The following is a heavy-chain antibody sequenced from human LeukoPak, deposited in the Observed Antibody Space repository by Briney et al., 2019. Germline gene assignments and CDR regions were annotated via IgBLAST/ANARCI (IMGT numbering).Heavy chain of an antibody. CDR3: ARGPLEGFDDYYDMGNFDY. D-gene: IGHD3-22*01. CDR2: INPNSGGT. Sequence: ASVKVSCKASGYTFTGYYMHWVRQAPGQGLEWMGRINPNSGGTNYAQKFQGRVTMNRDTSISTAYMELSRLRSDDTAVYYCARGPLEGFDDYYDMGNFDYWGQGTLVTVSS. J-gene: IGHJ4*02. CDR1: GYTFTGYY. V-gene: IGHV1-2*06.